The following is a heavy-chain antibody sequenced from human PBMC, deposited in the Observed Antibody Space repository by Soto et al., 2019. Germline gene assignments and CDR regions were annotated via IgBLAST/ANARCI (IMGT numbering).Heavy chain of an antibody. J-gene: IGHJ6*02. D-gene: IGHD3-10*01. CDR1: GGTFSSYA. CDR3: ARSGITMVRGVYYYYGMDV. V-gene: IGHV1-69*06. Sequence: SVKVSCKASGGTFSSYAISWVRQAPGQGLEWMGGIIPIFGTANYAQKFQGRVTITADKSTSTAYMELSSLRSEDTAVYYCARSGITMVRGVYYYYGMDVWGQGTTVTVSS. CDR2: IIPIFGTA.